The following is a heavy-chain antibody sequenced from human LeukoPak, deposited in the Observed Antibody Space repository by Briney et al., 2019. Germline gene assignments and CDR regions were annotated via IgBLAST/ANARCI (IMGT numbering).Heavy chain of an antibody. CDR3: ARRRSGGRDFDY. J-gene: IGHJ4*02. V-gene: IGHV4-4*09. Sequence: SETLSLTCTVSGGSISSHYWSWIRQPPGKGLEWIGYIYTSGSTNYNPSLKSRVTILVDTSKNQFSLNLSSVTAADTAVYYCARRRSGGRDFDYWGRGTLVTVSS. CDR1: GGSISSHY. D-gene: IGHD2-15*01. CDR2: IYTSGST.